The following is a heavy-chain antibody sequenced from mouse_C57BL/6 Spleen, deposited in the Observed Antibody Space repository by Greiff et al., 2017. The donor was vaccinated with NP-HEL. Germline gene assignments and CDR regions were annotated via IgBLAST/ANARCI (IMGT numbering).Heavy chain of an antibody. CDR3: ARHDFYAMDY. CDR1: GFTFSSYT. J-gene: IGHJ4*01. V-gene: IGHV5-9*04. CDR2: ISGGGGNT. D-gene: IGHD2-4*01. Sequence: EVQLVESGGGLVKPGGSLKLSCAASGFTFSSYTMSWVRQTPEKRLEWVATISGGGGNTYYPDSVKGRFTISRDNAKNTLYLQMSSLRSEDTAVYYCARHDFYAMDYWGQGTSVTVSS.